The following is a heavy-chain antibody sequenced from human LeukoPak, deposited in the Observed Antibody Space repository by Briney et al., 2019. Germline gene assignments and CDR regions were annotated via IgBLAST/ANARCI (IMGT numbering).Heavy chain of an antibody. CDR2: ISYDGNNK. D-gene: IGHD1-26*01. V-gene: IGHV3-30*03. J-gene: IGHJ4*02. Sequence: PGGSLRLSCAASGFTFSNYGMHWVRQAPGKGLEWVAVISYDGNNKYYADSVKGRFTISRDNAKNLLFLQVGSLRAEDTAVYYCARDTRTFDYWGQGTLVTVSS. CDR3: ARDTRTFDY. CDR1: GFTFSNYG.